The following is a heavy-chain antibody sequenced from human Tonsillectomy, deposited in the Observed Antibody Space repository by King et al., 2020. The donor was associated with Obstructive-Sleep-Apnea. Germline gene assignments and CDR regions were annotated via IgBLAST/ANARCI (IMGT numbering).Heavy chain of an antibody. V-gene: IGHV1-58*01. J-gene: IGHJ2*01. CDR2: IVVGSGDT. CDR3: AADVGSGLFSLNWYFDL. CDR1: GFTFTSSA. D-gene: IGHD6-19*01. Sequence: QLVQSGPEVKKPGTSVKVSCKASGFTFTSSALQWVRQARGQRLEWMGWIVVGSGDTNYAQKFQERVTITRDMSTTTAYLELSSLRSEDTAVYYCAADVGSGLFSLNWYFDLWGRGTLVTVSS.